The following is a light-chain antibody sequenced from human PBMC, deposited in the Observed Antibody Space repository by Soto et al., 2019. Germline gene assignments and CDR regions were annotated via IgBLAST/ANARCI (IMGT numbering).Light chain of an antibody. CDR2: AAS. CDR1: QGISSY. CDR3: QQYYSYPRT. V-gene: IGKV1-8*01. Sequence: AIRMTQSPSSFSASTGDRVPITCRASQGISSYLAWYQQKPGKAPKLLIYAASTLQSGVPSRFSGSGSGTDFTLTISCLQSEDFATYYCQQYYSYPRTFGQGTKVDIK. J-gene: IGKJ1*01.